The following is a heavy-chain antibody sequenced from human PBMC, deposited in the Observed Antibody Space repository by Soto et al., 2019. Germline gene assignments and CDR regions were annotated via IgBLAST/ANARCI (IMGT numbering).Heavy chain of an antibody. D-gene: IGHD2-21*01. CDR2: ISYSGST. Sequence: PSHTLSPTCTISGGSITSGDYYWSWIRHPPRKGPAWIGYISYSGSTSYTASVMRPTSIAADPSNHQYSLKLHALTTAATALYFGGTMSIVVQPAPLDVWGPGTSVTVTS. CDR1: GGSITSGDYY. CDR3: GTMSIVVQPAPLDV. V-gene: IGHV4-30-4*01. J-gene: IGHJ6*02.